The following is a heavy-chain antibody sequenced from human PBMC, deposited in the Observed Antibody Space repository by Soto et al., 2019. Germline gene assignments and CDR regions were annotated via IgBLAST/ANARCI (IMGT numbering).Heavy chain of an antibody. V-gene: IGHV3-30-3*01. CDR3: AVYSSSDDAFDI. CDR2: ISYDGSNK. D-gene: IGHD6-13*01. Sequence: GGSLRLSCAASGFTFSSYAMHWVRQAPGKGLEWVAVISYDGSNKYYADSVKGRFTISRDNSKNTLYLQMNSLRAEDTAVYYCAVYSSSDDAFDIWGQGTMVTVSS. CDR1: GFTFSSYA. J-gene: IGHJ3*02.